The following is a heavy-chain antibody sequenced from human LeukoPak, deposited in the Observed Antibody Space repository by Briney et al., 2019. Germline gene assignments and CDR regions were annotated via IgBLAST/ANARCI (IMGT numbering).Heavy chain of an antibody. V-gene: IGHV4-59*01. CDR2: LYIRGST. CDR3: AKDWELGS. D-gene: IGHD1-26*01. CDR1: GASISSYY. Sequence: PSETLSLTCSVSGASISSYYWNWIRQPPGKGLEWIGNLYIRGSTNYNPSLKSRVTISLDTSKDQFSLKLTSVTAADTAFYYCAKDWELGSWGQGTLVTVSS. J-gene: IGHJ5*02.